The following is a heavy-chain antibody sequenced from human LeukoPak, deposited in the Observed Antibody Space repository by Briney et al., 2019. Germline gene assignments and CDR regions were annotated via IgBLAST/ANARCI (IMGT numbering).Heavy chain of an antibody. V-gene: IGHV3-23*01. CDR2: ISGSGGST. CDR1: GFTFRSYA. J-gene: IGHJ4*02. Sequence: GGSLRLSCAASGFTFRSYAMSWVRQAPGKGLEWVSAISGSGGSTYYADSVKGRFTISRDNSKNTLYLQMNSLRAEDTALYYASGHGSSSYWGQGTLVAVSS. CDR3: SGHGSSSY. D-gene: IGHD6-13*01.